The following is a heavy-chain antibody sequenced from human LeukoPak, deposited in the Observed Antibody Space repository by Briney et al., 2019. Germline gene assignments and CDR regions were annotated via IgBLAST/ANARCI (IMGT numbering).Heavy chain of an antibody. J-gene: IGHJ4*02. D-gene: IGHD5/OR15-5a*01. CDR3: ARIGRGPSTQYYFDY. CDR2: IYHSGST. CDR1: GGSISSSNW. V-gene: IGHV4-4*02. Sequence: SETLSLTCAVSGGSISSSNWWSWVRQPPGKGLEWIGEIYHSGSTNYNPSLKSRVTISVDKSKNQFSLKLSSVTAADTAVYYCARIGRGPSTQYYFDYWGQGTLVTVSS.